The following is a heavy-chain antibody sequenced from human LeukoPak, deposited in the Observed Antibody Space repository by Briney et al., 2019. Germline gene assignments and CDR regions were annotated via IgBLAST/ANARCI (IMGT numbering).Heavy chain of an antibody. CDR2: ITPYSGGT. CDR1: GYTFTDYY. Sequence: GASVKVSCKASGYTFTDYYIHWVRQAPGQGLEWMGWITPYSGGTDYAQKFQGRVTMTMDTSISTVYMELSRLRSGDTAVYYCAREFNTYYYGSGSHDAFDIWGQGTEVTVS. D-gene: IGHD3-10*01. V-gene: IGHV1-2*02. CDR3: AREFNTYYYGSGSHDAFDI. J-gene: IGHJ3*02.